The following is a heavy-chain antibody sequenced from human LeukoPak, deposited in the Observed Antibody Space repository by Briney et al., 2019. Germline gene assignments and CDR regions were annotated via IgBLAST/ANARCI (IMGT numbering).Heavy chain of an antibody. V-gene: IGHV3-23*01. CDR1: GFAFNSYA. J-gene: IGHJ3*02. CDR3: AKAITLTTRGAFHI. CDR2: ISDGGGIT. D-gene: IGHD1-20*01. Sequence: PGGSLRLSCAASGFAFNSYAMSWVRQAPGKGLNWVSSISDGGGITYYADSVKGRFTISRDNSRNTVYLQMNSLRAEDTALYYCAKAITLTTRGAFHIWGQGTMVTVSS.